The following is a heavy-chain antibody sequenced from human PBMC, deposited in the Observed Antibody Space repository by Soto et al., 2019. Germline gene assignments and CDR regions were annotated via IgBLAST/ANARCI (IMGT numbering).Heavy chain of an antibody. J-gene: IGHJ4*02. CDR3: ARGGFSDYYDSSGYYGLDY. CDR2: IYHIGST. CDR1: GGSISSGGYS. D-gene: IGHD3-22*01. Sequence: SETLSLTCAVSGGSISSGGYSWSWIRQPPGKGLEWIGYIYHIGSTYYNPSLKSRVTISVDRSKNQFSLKLSSVTAADTAVYYCARGGFSDYYDSSGYYGLDYWGQGTLVTVSS. V-gene: IGHV4-30-2*01.